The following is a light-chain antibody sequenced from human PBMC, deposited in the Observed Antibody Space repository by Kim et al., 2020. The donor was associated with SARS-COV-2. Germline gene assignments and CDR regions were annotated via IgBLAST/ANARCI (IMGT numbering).Light chain of an antibody. V-gene: IGLV1-44*01. Sequence: ELTQPPSASGTPGQRVTISCSGSSSNIGENAVNWHQQLPETAPELLIYNNNNRPSGVPDRFSGSKSGTSASLAISGLQSEDEADYFCTTWDDSLNGWVFGGGTQLTVL. CDR2: NNN. CDR3: TTWDDSLNGWV. J-gene: IGLJ3*02. CDR1: SSNIGENA.